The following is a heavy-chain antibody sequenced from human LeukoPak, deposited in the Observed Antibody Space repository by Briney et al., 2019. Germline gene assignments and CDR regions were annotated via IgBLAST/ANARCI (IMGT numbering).Heavy chain of an antibody. V-gene: IGHV1-46*01. D-gene: IGHD6-19*01. CDR1: GYTVTSYY. J-gene: IGHJ6*02. Sequence: ASVKVSCKASGYTVTSYYMHWVRQAPGHGLEWMAILNPSGGSSNYAQKFQGRVTMTTDTSTSTAYLEVRSLRSDDAAVFYCAREYSSGWSSYYYGMDVWGQGTTVTVSS. CDR2: LNPSGGSS. CDR3: AREYSSGWSSYYYGMDV.